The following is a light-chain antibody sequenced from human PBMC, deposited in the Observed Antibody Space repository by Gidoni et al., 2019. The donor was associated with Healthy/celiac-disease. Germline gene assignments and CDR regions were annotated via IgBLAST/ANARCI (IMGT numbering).Light chain of an antibody. V-gene: IGKV3-20*01. Sequence: EIVLTHSPGTLSLSPGARATLSCSASQSVSSSYLAWYHQKPGQAPRLLSYGASSRATGIPDRFSGSGSGTDFTLTISRLEPEDFAVYYCQQYGSSPRTFGQGTKVEIK. CDR2: GAS. CDR3: QQYGSSPRT. J-gene: IGKJ1*01. CDR1: QSVSSSY.